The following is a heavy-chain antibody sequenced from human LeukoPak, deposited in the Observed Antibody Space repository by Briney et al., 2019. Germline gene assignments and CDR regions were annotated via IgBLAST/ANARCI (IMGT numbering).Heavy chain of an antibody. CDR3: ARVYTYYDSSGYWGYFDY. Sequence: ASVKASCTASRYTFSSYGITWVGQSPGHEVEWMGWISAYNGNTNYAQKLQGRVTMTTDTSTSTAYMELRSLRSDDTAVYYCARVYTYYDSSGYWGYFDYWGQGTLVTVST. CDR2: ISAYNGNT. D-gene: IGHD3-22*01. J-gene: IGHJ4*02. V-gene: IGHV1-18*01. CDR1: RYTFSSYG.